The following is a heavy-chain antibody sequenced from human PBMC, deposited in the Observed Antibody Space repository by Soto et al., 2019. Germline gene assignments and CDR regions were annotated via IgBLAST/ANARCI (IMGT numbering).Heavy chain of an antibody. Sequence: GASVKVSCKASGYTFTSYGISWVRQAPGQGLEWMGWISAYNGNTNYAQKLQGRVTMTTDTSTSTAYMELRSLRPDDTAVYYCARDDQADSSSSSRPRTWGQGTLVTVSS. D-gene: IGHD6-6*01. CDR3: ARDDQADSSSSSRPRT. CDR2: ISAYNGNT. V-gene: IGHV1-18*04. J-gene: IGHJ4*02. CDR1: GYTFTSYG.